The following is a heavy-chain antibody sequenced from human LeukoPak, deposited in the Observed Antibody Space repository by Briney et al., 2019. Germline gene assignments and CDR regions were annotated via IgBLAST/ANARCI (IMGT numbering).Heavy chain of an antibody. J-gene: IGHJ4*02. CDR1: GFIFSNSA. CDR3: AKDILPGVGSFDY. D-gene: IGHD2-2*02. V-gene: IGHV3-30*02. CDR2: ISEDGTKK. Sequence: GGSLRLSCAASGFIFSNSAIHWVRQSPGKGLEWVAFISEDGTKKFYVDSVKDRFTISRDNSKNTPYLQMTSLRPEDTAVYYCAKDILPGVGSFDYWGQGTLVTVSS.